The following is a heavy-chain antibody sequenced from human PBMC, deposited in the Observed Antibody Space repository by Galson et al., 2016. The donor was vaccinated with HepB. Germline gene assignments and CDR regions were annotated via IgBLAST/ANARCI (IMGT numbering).Heavy chain of an antibody. J-gene: IGHJ4*02. CDR1: GYSFTSHS. D-gene: IGHD3-10*01. Sequence: VKVSCKASGYSFTSHSISWVRQAPGQGLEWMGYITTYSGDTYYAPNLQGRVTMTTDTSTRTAYMELRSLRSDDTAVYYCARDRDNYGSGSDYWGQGTLVTVSS. CDR3: ARDRDNYGSGSDY. CDR2: ITTYSGDT. V-gene: IGHV1-18*01.